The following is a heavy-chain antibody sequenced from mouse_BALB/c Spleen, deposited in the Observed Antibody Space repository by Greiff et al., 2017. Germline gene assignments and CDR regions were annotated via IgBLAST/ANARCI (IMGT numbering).Heavy chain of an antibody. V-gene: IGHV1S137*01. Sequence: VQLQQSGAELVRPGVSVKISCKGSGYTFTDYAMHWVKQSHAKRLEWIGVICTYYGDASYNQKFKGKATMTVDNSSSTAYMELARLTSEDSAIYYCARWPITTVVADYAMDYWGQGTSVTVSA. CDR1: GYTFTDYA. CDR3: ARWPITTVVADYAMDY. CDR2: ICTYYGDA. D-gene: IGHD1-1*01. J-gene: IGHJ4*01.